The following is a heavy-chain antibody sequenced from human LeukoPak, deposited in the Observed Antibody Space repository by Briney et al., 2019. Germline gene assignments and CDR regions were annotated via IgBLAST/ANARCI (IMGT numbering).Heavy chain of an antibody. V-gene: IGHV1-18*03. CDR3: TLYNY. Sequence: GASVKVSCKASGYTFTSYGISWVRQAPGQGLGWMGWISAYNGNTNYAQKLQGRVTITSDTSASTAYMELSSLRSEDMAVYYCTLYNYWGQGTLVTVSS. J-gene: IGHJ4*02. D-gene: IGHD2-2*02. CDR1: GYTFTSYG. CDR2: ISAYNGNT.